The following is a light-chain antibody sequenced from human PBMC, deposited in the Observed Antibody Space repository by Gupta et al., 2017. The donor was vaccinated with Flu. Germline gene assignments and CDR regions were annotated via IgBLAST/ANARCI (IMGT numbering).Light chain of an antibody. CDR3: HQDSSSYT. CDR1: QSIRNNY. CDR2: DAS. Sequence: PATLSWSPGERATLSCGASQSIRNNYLEWYQQKPGLAPRLIIYDASSRAIGIPDRFSGSGSAKDFILTSSRREAEDFAVYYWHQDSSSYTFGQGTKLEIK. J-gene: IGKJ2*01. V-gene: IGKV3D-20*01.